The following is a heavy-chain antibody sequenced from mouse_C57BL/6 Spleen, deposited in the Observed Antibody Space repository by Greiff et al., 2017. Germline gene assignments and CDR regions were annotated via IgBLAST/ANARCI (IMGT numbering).Heavy chain of an antibody. D-gene: IGHD2-4*01. Sequence: QVQLQQSGPELVKPGASVKISCKASGYAFSSSWMNWVKQRPGKGLEWIGRIYPGDGDTNYNGKFKGKATLTADKSSSTAYMQLSSLTSEDSAVYFCARYDYDAYAMDYWGQGTSVTVSS. CDR1: GYAFSSSW. CDR3: ARYDYDAYAMDY. CDR2: IYPGDGDT. J-gene: IGHJ4*01. V-gene: IGHV1-82*01.